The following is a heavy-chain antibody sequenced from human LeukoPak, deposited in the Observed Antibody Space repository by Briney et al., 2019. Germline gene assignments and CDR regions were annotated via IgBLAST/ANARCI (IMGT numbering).Heavy chain of an antibody. CDR1: GGPFNRYA. J-gene: IGHJ4*02. V-gene: IGHV1-69*05. D-gene: IGHD6-19*01. CDR2: STHSFGTA. CDR3: SRGQIAVAGSHFDY. Sequence: GSSVKVSCKASGGPFNRYANSLGRQAPGTGLEGMGRSTHSFGTANDAQKLQGRVTITTDESTTTAYMELSSRRSAATVVYCCSRGQIAVAGSHFDYWGQGTLVTVSS.